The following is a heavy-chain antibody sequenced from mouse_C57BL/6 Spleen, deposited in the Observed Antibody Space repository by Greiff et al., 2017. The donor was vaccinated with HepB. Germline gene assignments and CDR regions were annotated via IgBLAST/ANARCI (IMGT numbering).Heavy chain of an antibody. Sequence: VHVKQSGPELVKPGASVKISCKASGYSFTDYNMNWVKQSNGKSLEWIGVINPNYGTTSYNQKFKGKATLTVDQSSSTAYMQLNSLTSEDSAVYYCARSRGSSPWDFDVWGTGTTVTVSS. CDR2: INPNYGTT. D-gene: IGHD1-1*01. CDR3: ARSRGSSPWDFDV. J-gene: IGHJ1*03. CDR1: GYSFTDYN. V-gene: IGHV1-39*01.